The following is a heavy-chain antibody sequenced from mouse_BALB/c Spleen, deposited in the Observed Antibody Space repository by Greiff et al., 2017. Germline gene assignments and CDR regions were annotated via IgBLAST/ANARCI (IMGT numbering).Heavy chain of an antibody. J-gene: IGHJ4*01. CDR1: GFTFSDYY. CDR2: ISDGGSYT. CDR3: ARGRGYAMDY. V-gene: IGHV5-4*02. Sequence: EVKVVESGGGLVKPGGSLKLSCAASGFTFSDYYMYWVRQTPEKRLEWVATISDGGSYTYYPDSVKGRFTISRDNAKNNLYLQMSSLKSEDTAMYYCARGRGYAMDYWGQGTSVTVSS.